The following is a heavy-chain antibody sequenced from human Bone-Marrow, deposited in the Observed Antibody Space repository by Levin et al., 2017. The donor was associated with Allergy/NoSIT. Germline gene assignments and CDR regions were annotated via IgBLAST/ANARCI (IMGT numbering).Heavy chain of an antibody. CDR3: ARARASGTYYFF. V-gene: IGHV1-18*01. CDR1: GYTFNSYG. D-gene: IGHD3-10*01. J-gene: IGHJ4*02. CDR2: ISAYNGDT. Sequence: GASVKVSCRASGYTFNSYGITWVRQAPGQGLEWMGWISAYNGDTDYAQILQGRVTMTTDTSTSTAYMELRSLRSDDTAVYYCARARASGTYYFFWGQGTLVTVSS.